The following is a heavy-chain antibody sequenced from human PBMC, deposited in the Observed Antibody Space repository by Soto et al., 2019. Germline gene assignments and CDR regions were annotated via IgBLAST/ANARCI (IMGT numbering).Heavy chain of an antibody. D-gene: IGHD2-2*02. CDR2: IYYSGST. CDR3: ARGGTVGYCSSTSCYTFWPDYWYFDL. V-gene: IGHV4-61*01. CDR1: GGSVSSGSYY. Sequence: QVQLQESGPGLVKPSETLSLTCTVSGGSVSSGSYYWSWIRQPPGKGLEWIGYIYYSGSTNYNPSLKSRVTISVDTSKNQFSLRLSSVTAADTAVYYCARGGTVGYCSSTSCYTFWPDYWYFDLWGRGTLVTVSS. J-gene: IGHJ2*01.